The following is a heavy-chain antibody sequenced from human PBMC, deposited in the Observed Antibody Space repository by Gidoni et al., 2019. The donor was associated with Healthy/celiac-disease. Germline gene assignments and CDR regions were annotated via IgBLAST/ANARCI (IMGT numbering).Heavy chain of an antibody. CDR2: ISWDGGST. D-gene: IGHD6-19*01. CDR3: AKDIAVAGTSPYYYGMDV. CDR1: GFTFDDYT. V-gene: IGHV3-43*01. Sequence: EVQLVDSGGVVVQPGGSRRSSCAASGFTFDDYTMHWVRQAPGKGLEWVSLISWDGGSTYYSDSVKGRFTISRDNSKNSLYLQMNSLRTEDTALYYCAKDIAVAGTSPYYYGMDVWGQGTTVTVSS. J-gene: IGHJ6*02.